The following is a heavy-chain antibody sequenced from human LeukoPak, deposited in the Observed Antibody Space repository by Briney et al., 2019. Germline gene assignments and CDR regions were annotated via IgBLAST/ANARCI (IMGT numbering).Heavy chain of an antibody. J-gene: IGHJ4*02. CDR2: FNPSDVST. Sequence: ASVKVSCKAFGYTFTKYSIHWVRQAPGQGLEWMGEFNPSDVSTNYAQKFQGRVTMTWDMSSSTVYMELSSLRSEDTAVYYCARFAVHRRLAVNGQFGLDYWGQGTLVTVSS. V-gene: IGHV1-46*01. D-gene: IGHD6-19*01. CDR1: GYTFTKYS. CDR3: ARFAVHRRLAVNGQFGLDY.